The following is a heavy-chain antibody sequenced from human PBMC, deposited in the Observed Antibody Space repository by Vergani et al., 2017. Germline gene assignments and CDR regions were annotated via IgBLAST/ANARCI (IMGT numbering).Heavy chain of an antibody. J-gene: IGHJ4*02. V-gene: IGHV3-11*01. CDR2: ISSDGGSP. D-gene: IGHD3-22*01. CDR3: AGPQGTSAYYYGGFDY. CDR1: GFTFSDYY. Sequence: QVQLVESGGGLVKPGGSLRLSCAASGFTFSDYYMSWIRPAPGKGLEWVSTISSDGGSPYYADSVKGRFTISRDNSKNTLSLQMNSLTAEDTAIYYCAGPQGTSAYYYGGFDYWGQGILVTVSS.